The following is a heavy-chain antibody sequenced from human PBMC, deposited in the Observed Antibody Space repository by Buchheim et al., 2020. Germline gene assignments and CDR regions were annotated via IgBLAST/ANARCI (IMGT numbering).Heavy chain of an antibody. J-gene: IGHJ4*02. CDR2: ISYDGSNK. CDR1: GFTFSSYA. CDR3: ARDYYGSGSHPIFDY. D-gene: IGHD3-10*01. V-gene: IGHV3-30*04. Sequence: QVQLVESGGGVVQPGRSLRLSCAASGFTFSSYAMHWVRQAPGKGLEWVAVISYDGSNKYYADSVKGRFTISRDNSKNTLYLQMNSLRAEDTAVYYCARDYYGSGSHPIFDYWGQGTL.